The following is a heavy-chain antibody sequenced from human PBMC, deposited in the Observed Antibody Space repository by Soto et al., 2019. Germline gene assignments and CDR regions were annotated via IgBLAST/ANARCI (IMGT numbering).Heavy chain of an antibody. J-gene: IGHJ6*02. D-gene: IGHD2-15*01. V-gene: IGHV3-15*07. Sequence: EVQLVESGGGFIYPGGSLRLSCAASGLTISNAWMNWVRQAPGKGLEWVGRIKTNTEGGTTDYAAAVKGRFTVSRDDSKNTLYLQMTSLKTAGTAVYYCTTGSVEGVWGQGTTVTVSS. CDR2: IKTNTEGGTT. CDR3: TTGSVEGV. CDR1: GLTISNAW.